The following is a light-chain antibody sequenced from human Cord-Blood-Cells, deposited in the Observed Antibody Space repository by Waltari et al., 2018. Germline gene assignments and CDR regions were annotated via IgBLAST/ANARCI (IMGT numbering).Light chain of an antibody. J-gene: IGLJ2*01. CDR1: SSAVGGYHY. Sequence: QSALTQPASVSGSPGQSITISCTGTSSAVGGYHYVSWYQPHPGKAPKLMIYEVSNRPSGVSNRFSGSKSGNTASLTISGLQAEDEADYYCSSYTSSSSVVFGGGTKLTVL. V-gene: IGLV2-14*01. CDR2: EVS. CDR3: SSYTSSSSVV.